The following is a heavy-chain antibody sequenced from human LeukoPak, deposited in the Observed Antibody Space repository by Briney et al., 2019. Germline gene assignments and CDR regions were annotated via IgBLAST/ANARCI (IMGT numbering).Heavy chain of an antibody. D-gene: IGHD6-13*01. V-gene: IGHV4-59*13. CDR3: ARDRSAAPADY. J-gene: IGHJ4*02. Sequence: SETLSLTCTVSGDSITNNYWAWIRQPPGKGLEWIGYTHDSGNSNYNPSLRSRVTISIDTSKNQFSLKLTSVTAADTAVYYCARDRSAAPADYWGQGTLVTVSS. CDR2: THDSGNS. CDR1: GDSITNNY.